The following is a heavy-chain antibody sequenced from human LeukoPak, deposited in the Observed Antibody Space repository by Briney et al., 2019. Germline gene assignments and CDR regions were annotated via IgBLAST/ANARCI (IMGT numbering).Heavy chain of an antibody. CDR3: AKGSAYADF. V-gene: IGHV3-15*01. J-gene: IGHJ4*02. D-gene: IGHD3-3*01. CDR2: IKRQSEGWTK. Sequence: GGSLRLSCAASGFTFSEAWMNWVRQTPGKRLEWIARIKRQSEGWTKDYAAPVKGRFTISRDDSKSTVYLQMNSLEIEDTAVYYCAKGSAYADFWGQGTLVTVSS. CDR1: GFTFSEAW.